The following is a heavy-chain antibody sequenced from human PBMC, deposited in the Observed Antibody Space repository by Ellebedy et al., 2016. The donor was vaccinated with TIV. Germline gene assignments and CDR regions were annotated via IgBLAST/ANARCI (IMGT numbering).Heavy chain of an antibody. CDR1: GGSISSYY. D-gene: IGHD2-2*01. CDR3: ARGVRAYCSSTSCYHTYYGMDV. V-gene: IGHV4-59*12. J-gene: IGHJ6*02. CDR2: IYYSGST. Sequence: SETLSLXXTVSGGSISSYYWSWIRQPPGKGLEWIGYIYYSGSTNYNPSLKSRVTISVDRSKNQFSLKLSSVTAADTAVYYCARGVRAYCSSTSCYHTYYGMDVWGQGTTVTVSS.